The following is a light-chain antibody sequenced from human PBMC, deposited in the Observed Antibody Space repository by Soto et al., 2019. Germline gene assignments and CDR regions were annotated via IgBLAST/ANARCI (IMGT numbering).Light chain of an antibody. CDR3: QQYDSSPRT. CDR2: GAS. J-gene: IGKJ1*01. Sequence: TQSPATLSVSPVERTTLSCMASQTISSNYLAWYQQKPGQAPRLLIHGASTRAIGIPDRFSGSGSGADFILTISRLEPEDFAVYYCQQYDSSPRTFGQGTKVDI. V-gene: IGKV3-20*01. CDR1: QTISSNY.